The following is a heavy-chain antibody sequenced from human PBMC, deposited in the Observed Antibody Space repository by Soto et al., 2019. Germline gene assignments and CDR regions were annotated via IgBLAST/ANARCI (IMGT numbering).Heavy chain of an antibody. V-gene: IGHV1-18*04. J-gene: IGHJ5*02. D-gene: IGHD3-16*02. CDR2: ISAYDGST. CDR3: ARVWGSYRAPSGGAGLDP. CDR1: GYSFTSNA. Sequence: GASVKVSCKASGYSFTSNAITSVRQAPGQGLEWMGRISAYDGSTNYAQKFQGRVTMTTDASTSTAYLEVGSLTSDDTAVYYCARVWGSYRAPSGGAGLDPWGQGTLVTVSS.